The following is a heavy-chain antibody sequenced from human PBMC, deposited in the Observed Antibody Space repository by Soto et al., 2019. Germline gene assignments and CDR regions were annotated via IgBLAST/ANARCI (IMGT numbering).Heavy chain of an antibody. J-gene: IGHJ6*02. CDR2: IYYSGST. CDR3: ARDQLRFGGRRVFGAYYGMDV. CDR1: GGSISSYY. V-gene: IGHV4-59*01. D-gene: IGHD3-10*01. Sequence: ETLSLTCPVSGGSISSYYWSWIRQPPGKGLEWIGYIYYSGSTNYNPSLKSRVTISVDTSKNQSSLKLSSVTAADTAVYYCARDQLRFGGRRVFGAYYGMDVWGQGTTVTVS.